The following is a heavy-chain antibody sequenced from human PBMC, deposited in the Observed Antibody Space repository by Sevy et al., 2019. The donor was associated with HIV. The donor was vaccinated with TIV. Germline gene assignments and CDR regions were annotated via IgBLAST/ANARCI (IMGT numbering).Heavy chain of an antibody. V-gene: IGHV3-15*01. CDR3: PTGGGSCVGGISSDYFYGMDV. D-gene: IGHD2-15*01. J-gene: IGHJ6*02. CDR1: GFTFSYAW. Sequence: GGYLRLSCEASGFTFSYAWMSWVRQAPGKGLEWVGRIKRHIDGGTTDYAAPVKGRFTISRDDSRNTLYLQMNSLKTEDTAVYSCPTGGGSCVGGISSDYFYGMDVWGQGTRVPVSS. CDR2: IKRHIDGGTT.